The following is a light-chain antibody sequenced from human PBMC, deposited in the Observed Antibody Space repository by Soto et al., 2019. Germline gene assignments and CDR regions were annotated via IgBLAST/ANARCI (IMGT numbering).Light chain of an antibody. Sequence: QSVLTQPASVSGSPGQSITISCSGTSSDVGTYNLVSWYQQYPGKAPRLMIYEVTKRPSGVSNRFSGSKSGNTASLTISGLQPEDEADYYCCSYAGSSSAIFGTWTQLTVL. J-gene: IGLJ1*01. V-gene: IGLV2-23*02. CDR2: EVT. CDR3: CSYAGSSSAI. CDR1: SSDVGTYNL.